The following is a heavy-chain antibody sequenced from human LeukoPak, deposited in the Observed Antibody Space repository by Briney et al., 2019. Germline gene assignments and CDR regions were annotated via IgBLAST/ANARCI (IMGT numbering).Heavy chain of an antibody. V-gene: IGHV5-51*01. J-gene: IGHJ4*02. D-gene: IGHD5-24*01. CDR3: ARGDGYSRFDD. CDR1: GYTFTSSW. Sequence: GESLNISCKGSGYTFTSSWIGWVRQMPGNGLEWMGIIYPGDSYTRYSPSFQGQVTISADKSIRTAYLQWSSLKASDTAIFYCARGDGYSRFDDWGQGTLVTVSS. CDR2: IYPGDSYT.